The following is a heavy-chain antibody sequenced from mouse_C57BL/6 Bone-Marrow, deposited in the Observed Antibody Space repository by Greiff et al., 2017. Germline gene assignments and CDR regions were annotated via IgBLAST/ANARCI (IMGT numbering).Heavy chain of an antibody. D-gene: IGHD3-2*02. CDR2: IGWDDDK. J-gene: IGHJ4*01. CDR3: ARLDSSGAMDY. V-gene: IGHV8-8*01. CDR1: GFSLSTFGMG. Sequence: VMLVESGPGILQPSQTLSLTCSFSGFSLSTFGMGVGWIRQPSGKGLEWLAHIGWDDDKYYNLALKRQLTISKDTSKNQVFLKIANVDTADTATYYCARLDSSGAMDYWGQGTSVTVSA.